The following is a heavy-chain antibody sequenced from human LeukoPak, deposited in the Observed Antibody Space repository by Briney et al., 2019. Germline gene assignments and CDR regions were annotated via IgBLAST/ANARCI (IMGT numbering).Heavy chain of an antibody. CDR1: GYTFTGYY. Sequence: VASVKVSCKASGYTFTGYYMRWVRQAPGQGLEWMGWIYPNSGGTNYAQKLRGRVTMTRDTSISTAYMELSRLTSDDTAVYYCAREPYGSGSFRTDYYYMDVWGKGTTVTISS. CDR3: AREPYGSGSFRTDYYYMDV. D-gene: IGHD3-10*01. V-gene: IGHV1-2*02. J-gene: IGHJ6*03. CDR2: IYPNSGGT.